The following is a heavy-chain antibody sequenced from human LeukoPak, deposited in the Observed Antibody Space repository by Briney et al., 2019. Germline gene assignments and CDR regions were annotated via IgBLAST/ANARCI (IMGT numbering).Heavy chain of an antibody. V-gene: IGHV3-30*01. D-gene: IGHD3-10*01. CDR1: GFTLSRHV. J-gene: IGHJ6*03. CDR2: ISYDGNNK. CDR3: ARGGIPTGPYYYFYYMDV. Sequence: GGSLRLSCAASGFTLSRHVMHWVRQAPGKGLEWVALISYDGNNKFYADSVKGRFTISRDNSRNTLFLQMNSLRGEDAAVYSCARGGIPTGPYYYFYYMDVWGKGTAVTVSS.